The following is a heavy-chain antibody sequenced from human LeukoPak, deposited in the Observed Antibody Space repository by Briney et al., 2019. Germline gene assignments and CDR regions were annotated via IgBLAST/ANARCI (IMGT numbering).Heavy chain of an antibody. D-gene: IGHD3-10*01. CDR3: ARTRYYYNSRSYGAPYYFDY. V-gene: IGHV4-39*01. Sequence: PSETLSLTCAVSGGSISSNSYYWGWIRQPPGKGLEWIGSIYYSGSTYYNPSLKSRVTISVDTSKNQFSLRLSSVTAADTAVYYCARTRYYYNSRSYGAPYYFDYWGQGTLVTVSS. CDR2: IYYSGST. CDR1: GGSISSNSYY. J-gene: IGHJ4*02.